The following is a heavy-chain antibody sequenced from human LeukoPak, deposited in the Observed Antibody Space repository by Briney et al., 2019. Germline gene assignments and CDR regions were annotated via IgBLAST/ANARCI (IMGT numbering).Heavy chain of an antibody. V-gene: IGHV1-2*02. CDR1: GYTFTGYY. CDR2: INPNSCGT. Sequence: GASVKVSCKASGYTFTGYYMHWVRQAPGQGLEWMGWINPNSCGTNYAQKFQGRVTMTRDTSISTAYMELSRLRSDDTAVYYCARDQSGSGYYALDYWGQGTLVTVSS. D-gene: IGHD3-22*01. CDR3: ARDQSGSGYYALDY. J-gene: IGHJ4*02.